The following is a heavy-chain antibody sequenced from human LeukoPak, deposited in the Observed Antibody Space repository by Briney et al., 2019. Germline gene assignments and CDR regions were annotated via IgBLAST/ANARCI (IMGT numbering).Heavy chain of an antibody. CDR1: GFTFSRYA. CDR2: ISYDGSNE. V-gene: IGHV3-30-3*01. CDR3: ARVGYYSSGPFSYLDY. J-gene: IGHJ4*02. D-gene: IGHD3-10*01. Sequence: GGPLRLSCAASGFTFSRYAMHWVRQAPGKGLEWVAVISYDGSNEYYADSVKGRFTISRDSSENTLYLRMNSLRVEDTAVYYCARVGYYSSGPFSYLDYWGQGTLVTVSS.